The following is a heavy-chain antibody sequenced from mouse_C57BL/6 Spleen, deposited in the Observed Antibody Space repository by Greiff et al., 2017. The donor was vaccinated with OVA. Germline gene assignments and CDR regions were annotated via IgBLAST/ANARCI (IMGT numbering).Heavy chain of an antibody. Sequence: VQLKESGPELVKPGASVKLSCKASGYAFSSSWMNWVKQRPGKGLEWIGRIYPGAGDTNYTGKFKGKATLTADKSSSTAYMQLSSLTSEDSAVYFCAKEGDYGNYFDYWGQGTTLTVSS. CDR1: GYAFSSSW. D-gene: IGHD2-1*01. CDR3: AKEGDYGNYFDY. CDR2: IYPGAGDT. V-gene: IGHV1-82*01. J-gene: IGHJ2*01.